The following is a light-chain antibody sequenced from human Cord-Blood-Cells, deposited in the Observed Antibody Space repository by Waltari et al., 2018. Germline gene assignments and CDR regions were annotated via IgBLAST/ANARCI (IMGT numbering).Light chain of an antibody. J-gene: IGLJ2*01. CDR3: CSYAGSYNVV. Sequence: QSALTQPRSVSGSPGQSVTISCTATSSAVGGYNYVSWYQQHPGKAPKLMIYDVSKRPSGVPDRFSGSKSGNTASLTISGLQAEDEADYYCCSYAGSYNVVFGGGTKLTVL. CDR1: SSAVGGYNY. V-gene: IGLV2-11*01. CDR2: DVS.